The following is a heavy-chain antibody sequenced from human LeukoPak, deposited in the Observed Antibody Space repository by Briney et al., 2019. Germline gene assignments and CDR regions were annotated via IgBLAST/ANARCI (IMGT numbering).Heavy chain of an antibody. J-gene: IGHJ4*02. V-gene: IGHV4-30-2*01. CDR2: IYHSGST. Sequence: SQTRSLTCAVSGGSISSGGYSWSWIRQPPGKGLEWIGYIYHSGSTYYNPSLKSRVTISVDRSKNQFSLKLSSVTAADTAVYYCASVVRHTVDYWGQGTLVTVSS. D-gene: IGHD2-2*01. CDR3: ASVVRHTVDY. CDR1: GGSISSGGYS.